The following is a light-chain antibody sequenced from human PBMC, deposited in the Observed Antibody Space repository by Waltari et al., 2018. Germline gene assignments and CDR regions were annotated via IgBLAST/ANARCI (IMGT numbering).Light chain of an antibody. CDR2: AAS. V-gene: IGKV1-27*01. Sequence: IHITQSPSSLSASVGDRVTITCRASQGISNCFAWYQQKPGKVPKLLIYAASTLQSGVPSRFSGSGSGTDFTLTISSLQPEDVATYYCQKYNSAPLTFGQGTKVDIK. CDR3: QKYNSAPLT. J-gene: IGKJ1*01. CDR1: QGISNC.